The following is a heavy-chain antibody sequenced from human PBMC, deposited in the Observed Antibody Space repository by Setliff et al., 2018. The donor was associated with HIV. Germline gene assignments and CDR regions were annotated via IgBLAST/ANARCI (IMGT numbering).Heavy chain of an antibody. CDR2: IYHSGSI. J-gene: IGHJ2*01. V-gene: IGHV4-38-2*02. D-gene: IGHD3-3*01. CDR1: GYSISSGYY. Sequence: ASEPLSLTCTVSGYSISSGYYWGWIRQPPGKGLEWIGSIYHSGSIYYNPSLKSRVTISVDTSKNQFSLKLSSVTAADTAVYYCARGLYNFWSGSRYFDLWVPETLLVTVSS. CDR3: ARGLYNFWSGSRYFDL.